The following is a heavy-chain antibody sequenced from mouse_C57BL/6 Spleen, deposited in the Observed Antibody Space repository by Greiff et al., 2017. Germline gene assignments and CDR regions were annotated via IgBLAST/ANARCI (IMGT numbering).Heavy chain of an antibody. Sequence: LQESGAELVRPGTSVKMSCKASGYTFTNYWIGWAKQRPGHGLEWIGDIYPGGGYTNYNEKFKGKATLTADKSSSTAYMQFSSLTSEDSAIYYCARLGLRRYFDYWGQGTTLTVSS. CDR2: IYPGGGYT. J-gene: IGHJ2*01. CDR1: GYTFTNYW. CDR3: ARLGLRRYFDY. V-gene: IGHV1-63*01. D-gene: IGHD2-2*01.